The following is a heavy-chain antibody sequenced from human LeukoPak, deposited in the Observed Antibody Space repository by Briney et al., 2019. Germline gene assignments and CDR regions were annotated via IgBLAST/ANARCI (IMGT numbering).Heavy chain of an antibody. D-gene: IGHD4-23*01. CDR2: IYYSGST. J-gene: IGHJ4*02. CDR3: ATSPQYGGY. Sequence: PSETLSLSCTVSGGSISSYYWSWIRQPPGKGLEWIGYIYYSGSTNYIPSLKSRVTISVDTSKNQFSLKLRSVTAADTAVYYCATSPQYGGYWGQGTLVTVSS. V-gene: IGHV4-59*08. CDR1: GGSISSYY.